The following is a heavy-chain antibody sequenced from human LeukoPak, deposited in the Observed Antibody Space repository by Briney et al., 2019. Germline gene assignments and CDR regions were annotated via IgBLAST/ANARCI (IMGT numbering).Heavy chain of an antibody. D-gene: IGHD3-9*01. V-gene: IGHV4-38-2*02. CDR1: GYSISSGYF. CDR3: AGDLGLTISANWFDP. CDR2: IYHTGAT. J-gene: IGHJ5*02. Sequence: PSETLSLTCAVSGYSISSGYFWVWIRQPPGKGLEWIGSIYHTGATYYNPSLRSPVTISVDTSKNQFSLEVNSVTAADTAVYYCAGDLGLTISANWFDPWGQGTLVTVSS.